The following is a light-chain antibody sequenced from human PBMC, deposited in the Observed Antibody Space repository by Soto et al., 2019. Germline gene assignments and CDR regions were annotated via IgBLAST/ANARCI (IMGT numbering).Light chain of an antibody. Sequence: DIQLTQSPSFLSASVGDRVTITCRASQGISNYLARYQQKPGKAPKLLIYAASSFQSGVPSRFSGRGHGKDLNLTIRSLQNEDLATYYCQQSYSSLTFVQGKRPEIK. J-gene: IGKJ5*01. CDR2: AAS. CDR1: QGISNY. CDR3: QQSYSSLT. V-gene: IGKV1-39*01.